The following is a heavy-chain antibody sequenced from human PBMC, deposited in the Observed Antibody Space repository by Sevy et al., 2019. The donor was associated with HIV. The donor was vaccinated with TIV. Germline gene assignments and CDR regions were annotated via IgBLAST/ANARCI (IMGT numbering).Heavy chain of an antibody. V-gene: IGHV1-18*04. CDR3: ARDGGYDILTGFDY. CDR2: ISAYNGNT. D-gene: IGHD3-9*01. CDR1: GYTFTSYG. J-gene: IGHJ4*02. Sequence: ASVKVSCKASGYTFTSYGISWARQAPGQGLEWMGWISAYNGNTNYAQKIQGRVTMTTDKSTSTAYMELRSLRADDTAVYYCARDGGYDILTGFDYWGQGTLVTVSS.